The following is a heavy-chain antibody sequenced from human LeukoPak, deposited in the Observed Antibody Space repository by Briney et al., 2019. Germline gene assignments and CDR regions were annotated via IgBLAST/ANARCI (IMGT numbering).Heavy chain of an antibody. Sequence: GRSPRLSCAASGFTFSRYATHWVRQAPGKGLEWVAVISNDGKNQYYADSVTGRFTISRDNSRDTLYLQMNSLRAEDTAVYYCAKGNGDYGRYYFDYWGQGTLVTVSS. J-gene: IGHJ4*02. CDR1: GFTFSRYA. V-gene: IGHV3-30*04. CDR3: AKGNGDYGRYYFDY. CDR2: ISNDGKNQ. D-gene: IGHD4-17*01.